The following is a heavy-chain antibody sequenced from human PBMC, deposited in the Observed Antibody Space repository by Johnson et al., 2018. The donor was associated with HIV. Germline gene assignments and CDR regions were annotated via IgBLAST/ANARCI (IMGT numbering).Heavy chain of an antibody. V-gene: IGHV3-7*03. Sequence: VQLVESGGGLVQPGGSLRLSCAASGFTVNSNYMSWVRQAPGKGLEWVAIISNDGSNTYFADSGKGRFTISRDNAKNSLYLQMNSLRAEDTAVYYCATLNGHAFDIWGQGTMVTVSS. CDR3: ATLNGHAFDI. CDR1: GFTVNSNY. J-gene: IGHJ3*02. CDR2: ISNDGSNT.